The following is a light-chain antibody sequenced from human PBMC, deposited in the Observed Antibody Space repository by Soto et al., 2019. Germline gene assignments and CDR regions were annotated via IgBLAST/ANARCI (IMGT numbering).Light chain of an antibody. J-gene: IGKJ1*01. V-gene: IGKV1-5*03. CDR1: QGLSGW. CDR3: QHYNSYSEA. Sequence: IQMAQSPSTLSASVGDRVTITCGASQGLSGWVAGYQQKPGKAPQLRIYKASTLKSGVPSRFCGSGSGTEFTLTISSLQPDDFATYYCQHYNSYSEAFGQGTKVDIK. CDR2: KAS.